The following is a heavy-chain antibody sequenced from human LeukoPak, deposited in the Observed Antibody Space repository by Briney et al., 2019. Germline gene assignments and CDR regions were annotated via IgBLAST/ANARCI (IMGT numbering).Heavy chain of an antibody. CDR3: ARGGEDIVVVVAATFHYYYMDV. V-gene: IGHV4-38-2*02. CDR2: IHHSGRT. Sequence: SETLSLTCTVSGYSISSDYYWGWIRQPPGKGLEWIGSIHHSGRTYYNPSLKSRVTISVDTSKNQFSLKLSSVTAADTAVYYCARGGEDIVVVVAATFHYYYMDVWGKGTTVTVSS. CDR1: GYSISSDYY. D-gene: IGHD2-15*01. J-gene: IGHJ6*03.